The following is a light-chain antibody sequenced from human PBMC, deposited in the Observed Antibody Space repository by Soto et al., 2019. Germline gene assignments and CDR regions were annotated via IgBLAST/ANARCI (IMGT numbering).Light chain of an antibody. CDR3: CSYTTSSPLV. CDR2: EVS. V-gene: IGLV2-14*01. Sequence: QSVLTQPASVSGSPGQSITISCTGTSSDVGTYNHVSWYQQHPGKAPQLIIYEVSNRPSGLSNRFSASKSGNTASLTISGLQAEDEADYYCCSYTTSSPLVFGTGTKLTVL. J-gene: IGLJ1*01. CDR1: SSDVGTYNH.